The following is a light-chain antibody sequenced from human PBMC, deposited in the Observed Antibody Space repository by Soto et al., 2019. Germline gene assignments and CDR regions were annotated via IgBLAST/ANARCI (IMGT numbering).Light chain of an antibody. CDR1: QSLSRY. CDR3: QQRSNWPPLT. V-gene: IGKV3-11*01. J-gene: IGKJ4*01. Sequence: EIVLTQSPATLSLSPGERATLSCRASQSLSRYLAWFQQKPGQAPRLLIYDASNRAAGIPARFSGSGSGTDFTLTISSLEPEDSAGYYCQQRSNWPPLTFGGGTKVEIK. CDR2: DAS.